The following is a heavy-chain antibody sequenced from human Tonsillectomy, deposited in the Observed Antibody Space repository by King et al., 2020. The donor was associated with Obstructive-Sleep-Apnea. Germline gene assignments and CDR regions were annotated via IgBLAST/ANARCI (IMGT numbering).Heavy chain of an antibody. CDR3: AATNEIYTVFDF. CDR2: VSYSGTT. Sequence: VQLQESGPGLVKPSETLSLTCTVSGGSVSQNYWSWIRQPPGKGLEWIGYVSYSGTTNYNPSLKSRVTISLDTSMNQFSLRLSSVTASDTVMFFCAATNEIYTVFDFWGQGTLVTVSS. D-gene: IGHD1-1*01. J-gene: IGHJ4*02. CDR1: GGSVSQNY. V-gene: IGHV4-59*02.